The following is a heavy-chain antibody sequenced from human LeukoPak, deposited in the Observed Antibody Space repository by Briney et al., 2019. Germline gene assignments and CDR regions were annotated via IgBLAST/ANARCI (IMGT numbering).Heavy chain of an antibody. CDR3: ARGTVTYYYGSGSFDY. Sequence: SETLSLTCTVSGGSISSSSYYWGWIRQPPGKGLEWIGSIYYSGSTYYNPSLKSRVTISVDTSKNQFSLKLSSVTAADTAVYYCARGTVTYYYGSGSFDYWGQGTLVTVSS. V-gene: IGHV4-39*01. J-gene: IGHJ4*02. CDR1: GGSISSSSYY. D-gene: IGHD3-10*01. CDR2: IYYSGST.